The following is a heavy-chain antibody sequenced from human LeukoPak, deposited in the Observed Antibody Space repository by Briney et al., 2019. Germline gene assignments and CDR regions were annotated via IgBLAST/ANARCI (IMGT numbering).Heavy chain of an antibody. CDR3: AKSPYYDSSGYSPIAFDI. V-gene: IGHV3-23*01. CDR2: IGGSGGST. J-gene: IGHJ3*02. Sequence: PGGSLRLSCAASGFTFTSYAMSWVRQAPGKGLEWVSAIGGSGGSTYYADSVKGRFTISRDNSKNTLYLQMNSLRAEDTAVYYCAKSPYYDSSGYSPIAFDIWGQGTMVTVSS. CDR1: GFTFTSYA. D-gene: IGHD3-22*01.